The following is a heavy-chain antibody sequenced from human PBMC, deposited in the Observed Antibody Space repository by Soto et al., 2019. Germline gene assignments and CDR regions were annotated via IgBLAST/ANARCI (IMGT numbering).Heavy chain of an antibody. Sequence: GGSLRLSCAASGFTFSSYGMHWVRQAPGKGLEWVAVISYDGSNTYYADSVKGRFTISRDNSKNTLYLQMNSLRAEDTAVYYCAKDGNVYSSGWYAPSLDDWGQGTLVTVSS. CDR2: ISYDGSNT. CDR3: AKDGNVYSSGWYAPSLDD. CDR1: GFTFSSYG. V-gene: IGHV3-30*18. D-gene: IGHD6-19*01. J-gene: IGHJ4*02.